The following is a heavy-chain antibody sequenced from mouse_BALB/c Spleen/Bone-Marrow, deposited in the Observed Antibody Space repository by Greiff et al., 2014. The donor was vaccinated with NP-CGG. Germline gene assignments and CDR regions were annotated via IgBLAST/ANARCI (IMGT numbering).Heavy chain of an antibody. CDR1: GYTFTSPW. CDR2: IHPNSGNT. CDR3: ATGFAY. J-gene: IGHJ3*01. V-gene: IGHV1S130*01. Sequence: VQLQESGSVLVRPGASVKLSCKASGYTFTSPWMHWAKQRPGQGLEWIGEIHPNSGNTNYNEKFKGKATLTVDTSSSTAYVDLSSLTSEDSAVYYCATGFAYWGQGTLVTVSA.